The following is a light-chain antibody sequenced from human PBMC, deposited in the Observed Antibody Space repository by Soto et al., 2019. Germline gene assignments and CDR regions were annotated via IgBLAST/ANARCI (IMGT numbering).Light chain of an antibody. J-gene: IGKJ1*01. CDR2: GAS. Sequence: GDRVTITCRASQSISDWLAWYQQKPGKVPQLLIYGASRLESGVPSRFSGSGSGTEFTLTISSLQPDDFATYYCQQYNNYSTFGQGTKVDIK. CDR3: QQYNNYST. CDR1: QSISDW. V-gene: IGKV1-5*01.